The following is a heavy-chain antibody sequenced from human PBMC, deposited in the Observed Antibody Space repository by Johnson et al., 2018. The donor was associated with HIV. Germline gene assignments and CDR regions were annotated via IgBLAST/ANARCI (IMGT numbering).Heavy chain of an antibody. CDR2: ISSSGSTI. D-gene: IGHD3-3*01. CDR1: GFTFSSYC. Sequence: MLLVESGGGLVQPGGSLRLSCAASGFTFSSYCMSWVRQAPGKGLEWVSYISSSGSTIYYADSVKGRFSISRDNAKNSLYLQMNSLRAGDTAVYYCVRDRRGVVIFSQLVDAFDIWGQGTMVTVSS. CDR3: VRDRRGVVIFSQLVDAFDI. V-gene: IGHV3-48*04. J-gene: IGHJ3*02.